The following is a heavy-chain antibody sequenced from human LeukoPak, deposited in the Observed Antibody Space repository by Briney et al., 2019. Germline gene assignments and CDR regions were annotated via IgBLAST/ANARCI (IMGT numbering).Heavy chain of an antibody. D-gene: IGHD5-18*01. Sequence: SVKVSCKASGYTFTSYGINWVRQAPGQGLEWMGGIIPIFGTANYAQKFQGRVTITADESTSTAYMELSSLRSEDTAVYYCARAVEPIVDTAMAVGYYFDYWGQGTLVTVSS. CDR1: GYTFTSYG. CDR2: IIPIFGTA. V-gene: IGHV1-69*13. J-gene: IGHJ4*02. CDR3: ARAVEPIVDTAMAVGYYFDY.